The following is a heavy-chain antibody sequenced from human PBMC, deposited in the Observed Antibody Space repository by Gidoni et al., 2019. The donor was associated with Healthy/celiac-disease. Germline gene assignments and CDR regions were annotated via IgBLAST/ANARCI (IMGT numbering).Heavy chain of an antibody. J-gene: IGHJ4*02. CDR1: GFPFSRYW. V-gene: IGHV3-7*01. Sequence: EVQLVESGGGLVQPGGSLRLSCAASGFPFSRYWRSWVRQAPGKGMEWVANIKQDGSEKYYVDSVKGRFTISRDNAKNSLYLQMNSLRAEDTAVYYCAREEVRGVIDYWGQGTLVTVSS. D-gene: IGHD3-10*01. CDR3: AREEVRGVIDY. CDR2: IKQDGSEK.